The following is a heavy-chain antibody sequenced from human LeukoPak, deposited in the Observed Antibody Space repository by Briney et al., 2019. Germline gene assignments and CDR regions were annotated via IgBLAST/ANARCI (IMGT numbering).Heavy chain of an antibody. CDR3: ARPGSGTIGIDY. Sequence: GESLKISCKCSGYSFTTYWIAWVRQMPGKGLEWMGIIYPGDADTRYSPSFEGQFTISADRSISTAYLQWTSLKASDTAMYYCARPGSGTIGIDYWGQGTLVTVSS. V-gene: IGHV5-51*01. D-gene: IGHD3-10*01. J-gene: IGHJ4*02. CDR2: IYPGDADT. CDR1: GYSFTTYW.